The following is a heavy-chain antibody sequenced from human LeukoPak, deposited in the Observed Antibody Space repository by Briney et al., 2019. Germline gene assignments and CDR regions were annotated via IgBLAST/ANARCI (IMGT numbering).Heavy chain of an antibody. CDR3: AIDRGGSGYDLEGWFDP. J-gene: IGHJ5*02. D-gene: IGHD5-12*01. CDR2: ISAYNNNT. CDR1: GYTFTPYG. V-gene: IGHV1-18*01. Sequence: ASVKVSCKASGYTFTPYGISWVRQAPGQGLEWMGWISAYNNNTKYAQKFQGRVTMTTGTSTSTAYMELRSLRSDDTAVYYCAIDRGGSGYDLEGWFDPWGQGTLVTVSS.